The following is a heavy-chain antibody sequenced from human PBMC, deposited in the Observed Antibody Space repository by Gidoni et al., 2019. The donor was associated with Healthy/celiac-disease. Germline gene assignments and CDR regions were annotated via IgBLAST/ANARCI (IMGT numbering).Heavy chain of an antibody. D-gene: IGHD6-13*01. CDR1: GFTFSSYS. CDR3: ARWGVGSSLFWDNWFDP. V-gene: IGHV3-21*01. Sequence: EVQLVESGGGLVKPGGSLSLSCAASGFTFSSYSMNWVRQAPGKGLEWVSSISSSSSYIYYADSVKGRFTISRDNAKNSLYLQMNSLRAEDTAVYYCARWGVGSSLFWDNWFDPWGQGTLVTVSS. CDR2: ISSSSSYI. J-gene: IGHJ5*02.